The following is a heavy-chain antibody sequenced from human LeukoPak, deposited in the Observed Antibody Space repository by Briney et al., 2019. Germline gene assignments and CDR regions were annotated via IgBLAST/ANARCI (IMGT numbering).Heavy chain of an antibody. CDR3: SRKRWFGELFLFDY. CDR2: IYHSGST. Sequence: PSETLSLTCAVSGYSISSGYYWGWIRQPPGKGLEWIGSIYHSGSTYYNPSLKSRVTISAATSKNQFSLKLSSVTAADTAVYYCSRKRWFGELFLFDYWGQGTLVTVSS. J-gene: IGHJ4*02. V-gene: IGHV4-38-2*01. CDR1: GYSISSGYY. D-gene: IGHD3-10*01.